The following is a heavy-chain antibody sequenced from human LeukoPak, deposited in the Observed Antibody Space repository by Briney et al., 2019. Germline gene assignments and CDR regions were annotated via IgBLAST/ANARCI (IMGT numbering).Heavy chain of an antibody. CDR1: GFTVSSNY. CDR2: ILYDGINK. CDR3: ARDATSGYGGMDGFDI. D-gene: IGHD3-22*01. J-gene: IGHJ3*02. Sequence: GGSLRLSCAASGFTVSSNYMSWVRQAPGKGLEWVAVILYDGINKYYADSVKGRFTLSRDNSKNTLYLQINNLRAEDTAVYYCARDATSGYGGMDGFDIWGQGTMVTVSS. V-gene: IGHV3-30-3*01.